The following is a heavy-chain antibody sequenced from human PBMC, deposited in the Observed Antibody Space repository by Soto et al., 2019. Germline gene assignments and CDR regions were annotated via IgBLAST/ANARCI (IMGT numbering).Heavy chain of an antibody. D-gene: IGHD5-12*01. V-gene: IGHV2-5*02. Sequence: QITLKESGPTLVRPPQTLTLTCPFSGFSLTSGVGVGWIRQPPGKALEWLALIYWDDDKRYSPSLKNRLTITKDTSKNQVVLTMTNVGPVDTATYFCAHLDPEIVPVGGHGGFDYWGQGTLVTVSS. CDR1: GFSLTSGVG. CDR2: IYWDDDK. CDR3: AHLDPEIVPVGGHGGFDY. J-gene: IGHJ4*02.